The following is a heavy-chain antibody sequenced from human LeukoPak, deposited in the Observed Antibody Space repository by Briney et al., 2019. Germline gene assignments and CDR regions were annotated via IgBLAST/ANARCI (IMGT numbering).Heavy chain of an antibody. Sequence: GGSLRLSCAASGFTFSSYGMHWVRQAPGKGLEWVAFIRYDGSNKYYADSVKGRFTISRDDSKNTLYLQMNSLRAEDTAVYYCAKDYKPYDILTGTFDYSGQGTLVTVSS. CDR2: IRYDGSNK. V-gene: IGHV3-30*02. J-gene: IGHJ4*02. CDR3: AKDYKPYDILTGTFDY. CDR1: GFTFSSYG. D-gene: IGHD3-9*01.